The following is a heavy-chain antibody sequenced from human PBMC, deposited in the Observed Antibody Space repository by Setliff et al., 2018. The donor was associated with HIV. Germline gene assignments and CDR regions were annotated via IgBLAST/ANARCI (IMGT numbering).Heavy chain of an antibody. J-gene: IGHJ4*02. V-gene: IGHV4-59*08. CDR3: ARRMSSGSYYDY. Sequence: SETLSLTCTVSGGSISNYYWSWIRQPPGKGLEWIGHIYSSGSTNYNPSLKSRVTISVDTSKNQISLKLSSVTAADTAVYYCARRMSSGSYYDYWGQGTLGTVSS. CDR1: GGSISNYY. D-gene: IGHD1-26*01. CDR2: IYSSGST.